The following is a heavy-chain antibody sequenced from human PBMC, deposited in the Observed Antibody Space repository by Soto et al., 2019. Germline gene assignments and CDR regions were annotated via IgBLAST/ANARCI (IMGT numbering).Heavy chain of an antibody. CDR3: ARSQSPWGYGDYVGYYYYGMDV. CDR2: IIPIFGAA. CDR1: GGTFSSYA. V-gene: IGHV1-69*13. D-gene: IGHD4-17*01. Sequence: ASVKVSCKASGGTFSSYAISWVRQAPGQGLEWMGGIIPIFGAANYAQKFQGRVTITADESTSTAYMELSSLRSEDTAVYYCARSQSPWGYGDYVGYYYYGMDVWGQGTTVTVSS. J-gene: IGHJ6*02.